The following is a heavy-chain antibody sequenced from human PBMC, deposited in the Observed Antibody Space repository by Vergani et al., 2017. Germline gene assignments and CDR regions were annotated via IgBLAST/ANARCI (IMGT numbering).Heavy chain of an antibody. CDR3: AKAAMGLFDY. J-gene: IGHJ4*02. D-gene: IGHD5-18*01. Sequence: QVQLVESGGGVVQPGGYLRLSCAASGFTFSSYGMHWVRQAPGKGLEWVAFIRYDGSNKYYADSVKGRFTISRDNSKNTLYLQMNSLRAEDTAVYYCAKAAMGLFDYWGQGTLVTVSS. V-gene: IGHV3-30*02. CDR2: IRYDGSNK. CDR1: GFTFSSYG.